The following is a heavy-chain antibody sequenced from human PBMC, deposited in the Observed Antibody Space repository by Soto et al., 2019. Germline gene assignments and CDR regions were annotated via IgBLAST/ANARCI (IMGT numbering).Heavy chain of an antibody. Sequence: GASVKVSCKASGYTFTGYYMHWVRQAPGQGLEWMGWINPNSGGTNYAQKFQGWVTMTRDTSISTAYMELSRLRSDDTAVYYCARDPATGGSYYEYWGQRTLVTVSS. CDR3: ARDPATGGSYYEY. CDR2: INPNSGGT. CDR1: GYTFTGYY. J-gene: IGHJ4*02. D-gene: IGHD1-26*01. V-gene: IGHV1-2*04.